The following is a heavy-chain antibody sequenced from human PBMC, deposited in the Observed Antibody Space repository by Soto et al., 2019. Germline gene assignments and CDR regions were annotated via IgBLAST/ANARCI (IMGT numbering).Heavy chain of an antibody. D-gene: IGHD6-19*01. CDR1: GFTFSSYG. CDR3: AKDVAAGTGYYYYGMDV. V-gene: IGHV3-30*18. CDR2: ISYDGSNK. J-gene: IGHJ6*02. Sequence: GGSLRLSCAASGFTFSSYGMHWVRQAPGKGLEWVAVISYDGSNKYYADSVKGRFTISRDNSKNTLYLQMNSLRAEDTAVYYCAKDVAAGTGYYYYGMDVWGQGTTVTVSS.